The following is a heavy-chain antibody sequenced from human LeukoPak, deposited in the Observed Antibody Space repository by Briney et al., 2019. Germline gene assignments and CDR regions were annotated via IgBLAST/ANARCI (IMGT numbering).Heavy chain of an antibody. CDR3: ARVGYYYDSSIDY. D-gene: IGHD3-22*01. Sequence: ASVKVSCKASGYTFTSYDINWVRQATGQGLEWMGWMNPNSGSTGYAQKFQGRVTMTRNTSISTAYMELSSLRSEDTTVYYCARVGYYYDSSIDYWGQGTLVTVSS. V-gene: IGHV1-8*01. J-gene: IGHJ4*02. CDR1: GYTFTSYD. CDR2: MNPNSGST.